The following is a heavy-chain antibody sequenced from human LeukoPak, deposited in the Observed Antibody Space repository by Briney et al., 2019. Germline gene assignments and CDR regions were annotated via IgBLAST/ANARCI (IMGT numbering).Heavy chain of an antibody. D-gene: IGHD6-19*01. CDR1: GGSISSCF. CDR2: VCTSGKT. V-gene: IGHV4-4*07. CDR3: ARRQWMDYFDY. Sequence: ASETLSLTCAVSGGSISSCFWTWLRQPAGKGLEWIGRVCTSGKTSYNPALKSRVTISVDTSKNQFSLKLSSVTAADTAVYYCARRQWMDYFDYWGQGILVTVSS. J-gene: IGHJ4*02.